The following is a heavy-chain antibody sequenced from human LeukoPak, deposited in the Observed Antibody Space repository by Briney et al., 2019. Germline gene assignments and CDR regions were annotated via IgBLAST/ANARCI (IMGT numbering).Heavy chain of an antibody. V-gene: IGHV4-4*02. CDR2: IYHSGST. CDR3: ARAISASSWYHY. CDR1: GGSISSSNW. J-gene: IGHJ4*02. Sequence: SETLSLTCAVSGGSISSSNWWSWVRQPPGKGLEWIGTIYHSGSTYYNPSLKSRVTISVDTSKNQFSLKLTSVTAADTAVYFCARAISASSWYHYWGQGTLVTVSS. D-gene: IGHD6-13*01.